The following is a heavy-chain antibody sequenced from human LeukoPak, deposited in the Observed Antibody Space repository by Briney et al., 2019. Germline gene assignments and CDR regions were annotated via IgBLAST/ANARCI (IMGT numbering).Heavy chain of an antibody. Sequence: GRSLRLSCATSGFSFTDYPMNWVRQAPGKGLEWISNIRTTAEGAKYAYYADSVKGRVTISRDDGKNTLYLHMNSLRDDDTAVYYCATDQRYAFDYWGQGILVTVSS. CDR2: IRTTAEGAKYA. CDR1: GFSFTDYP. CDR3: ATDQRYAFDY. J-gene: IGHJ4*02. D-gene: IGHD3-9*01. V-gene: IGHV3-48*02.